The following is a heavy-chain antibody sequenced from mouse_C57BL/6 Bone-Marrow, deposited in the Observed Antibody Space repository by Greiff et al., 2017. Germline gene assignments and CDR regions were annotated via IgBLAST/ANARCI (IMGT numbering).Heavy chain of an antibody. CDR3: AREGRGYYFDY. V-gene: IGHV5-12*01. CDR1: GFTFSDYY. Sequence: EVQRVESGGGLVQPGGSLKLSCAASGFTFSDYYMYWVRQTPEKRLEWVAYISNGGGSTYYPDTVKGRFTISRDNAKNTLYLKMSRLKSEDTAMYYCAREGRGYYFDYWGQGTTLTVSS. CDR2: ISNGGGST. J-gene: IGHJ2*01.